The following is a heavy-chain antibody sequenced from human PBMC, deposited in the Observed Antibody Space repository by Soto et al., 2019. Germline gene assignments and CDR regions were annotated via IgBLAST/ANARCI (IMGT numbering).Heavy chain of an antibody. D-gene: IGHD3-10*01. V-gene: IGHV3-33*01. Sequence: PGGSLRLSCEASGFTFSDYGMNWVRQAPGKGLEWVAVIWYDGSNKYYGDSVKGRFTISRDNSKNTLYLQMNNLRAEDTAVYYCARSYGVGSPPFAYWGQGTPVTVSS. CDR3: ARSYGVGSPPFAY. CDR2: IWYDGSNK. J-gene: IGHJ4*02. CDR1: GFTFSDYG.